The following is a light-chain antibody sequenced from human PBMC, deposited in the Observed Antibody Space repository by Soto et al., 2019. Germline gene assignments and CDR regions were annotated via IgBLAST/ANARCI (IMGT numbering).Light chain of an antibody. Sequence: EIVMTQSPATLSVSPGERASLSCRASQSVGSNLAWYQQTAGQAPRLLIYGASTRATGIPARFSGSGSGTEFTLTISSLQSEYFAVYSCQQYTNWPYTFGQGTKLDIK. V-gene: IGKV3-15*01. CDR2: GAS. J-gene: IGKJ2*01. CDR3: QQYTNWPYT. CDR1: QSVGSN.